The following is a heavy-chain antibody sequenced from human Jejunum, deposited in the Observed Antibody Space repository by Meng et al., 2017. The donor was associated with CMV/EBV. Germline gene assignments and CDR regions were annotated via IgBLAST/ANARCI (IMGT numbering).Heavy chain of an antibody. CDR2: IKHDGSEK. CDR3: ARGSYDFWSGYHNFWRGYLPYGMDV. D-gene: IGHD3-3*01. V-gene: IGHV3-7*01. J-gene: IGHJ6*02. Sequence: WVRQAPGKGLEWVANIKHDGSEKNYVDSVKGRFSVSRDNAKNSLYLQMNSLRVEDTAVYYCARGSYDFWSGYHNFWRGYLPYGMDVWGQGTTVTVSS.